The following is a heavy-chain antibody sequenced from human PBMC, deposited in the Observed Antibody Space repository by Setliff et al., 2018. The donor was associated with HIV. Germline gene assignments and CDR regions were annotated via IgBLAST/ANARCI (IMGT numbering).Heavy chain of an antibody. J-gene: IGHJ4*02. V-gene: IGHV4-39*01. D-gene: IGHD6-6*01. CDR1: GGSISSRSPYY. Sequence: SETLSLTCTVSGGSISSRSPYYWGWIRQPPGRGLEWIGSLSYSGSTHYNPSLKSRVTISVDTANNQFFLKLTSVTAADTAVYYCARGLTARRVGNFDYWGRGTLVTVSS. CDR2: LSYSGST. CDR3: ARGLTARRVGNFDY.